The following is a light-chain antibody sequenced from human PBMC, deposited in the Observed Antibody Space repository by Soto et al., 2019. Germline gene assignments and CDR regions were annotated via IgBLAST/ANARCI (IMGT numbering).Light chain of an antibody. J-gene: IGKJ1*01. CDR2: GAS. CDR3: QQYGSSLKT. Sequence: EIVLTQSPGTLSLSPGERATLSCRASQSVTSNYLAWYQQRPGQAPRLLIHGASSRATGIPDRFSGSGSGTDFTLTISRLEPEDFAVYYCQQYGSSLKTFGQGPKVEIK. V-gene: IGKV3-20*01. CDR1: QSVTSNY.